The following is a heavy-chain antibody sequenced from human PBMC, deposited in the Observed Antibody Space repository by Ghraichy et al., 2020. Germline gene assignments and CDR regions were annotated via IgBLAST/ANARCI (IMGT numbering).Heavy chain of an antibody. J-gene: IGHJ4*02. CDR1: GGSFSGYY. Sequence: SETLSLTCAVYGGSFSGYYWSWIRQPPGKGLEWIGEINHSGSTNYNPSLKSRVTISVDTSKNQFSLKLSSVTAADTAVYYCARSVLTGYYSGYWGQGTLGTVSS. CDR2: INHSGST. V-gene: IGHV4-34*01. CDR3: ARSVLTGYYSGY. D-gene: IGHD3-9*01.